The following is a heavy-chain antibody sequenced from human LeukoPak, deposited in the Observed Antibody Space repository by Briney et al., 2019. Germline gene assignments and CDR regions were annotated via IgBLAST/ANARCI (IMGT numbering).Heavy chain of an antibody. CDR2: IYYSGST. CDR3: ARATAYCGGDCYVNWAYYFDY. CDR1: GGSISSYY. D-gene: IGHD2-21*02. Sequence: PSETLSLTCTVSGGSISSYYWSWIRQPPGKGLEWIGYIYYSGSTNYNPSLKSRVTISVDTSKNQFSLKLSSVTAADTAVYYCARATAYCGGDCYVNWAYYFDYWGQGTLVTVSS. V-gene: IGHV4-59*12. J-gene: IGHJ4*02.